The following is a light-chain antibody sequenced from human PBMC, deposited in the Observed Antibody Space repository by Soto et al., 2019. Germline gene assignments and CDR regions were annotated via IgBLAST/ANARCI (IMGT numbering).Light chain of an antibody. Sequence: EIVLTQSPATLSLSPGERATLSCRASQSVSSYLAWYQQKPGQAPRLLIYDASNRATAIPARFSGSGSGTDFTLTISSREPEDFAVYYCQQRSNWPRFTFGPGTKVDIK. CDR2: DAS. V-gene: IGKV3-11*01. J-gene: IGKJ3*01. CDR3: QQRSNWPRFT. CDR1: QSVSSY.